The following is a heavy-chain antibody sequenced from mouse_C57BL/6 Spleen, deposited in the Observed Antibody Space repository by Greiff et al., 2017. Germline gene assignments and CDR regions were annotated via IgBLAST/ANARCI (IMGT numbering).Heavy chain of an antibody. CDR2: ISSGSSTI. D-gene: IGHD2-3*01. Sequence: EVMLVESGGGLVKPGGSLKLSCAASGFTFSDYGMHWVRQAPEKGLEWVAYISSGSSTIYYADTVKGRFTISRDNAKNTLFLQMTSLRSEDTAMYYCARGGYYAGFAYWGQGTLVTVSA. CDR3: ARGGYYAGFAY. J-gene: IGHJ3*01. CDR1: GFTFSDYG. V-gene: IGHV5-17*01.